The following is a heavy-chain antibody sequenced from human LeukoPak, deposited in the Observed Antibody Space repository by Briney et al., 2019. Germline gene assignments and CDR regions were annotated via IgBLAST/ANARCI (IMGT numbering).Heavy chain of an antibody. CDR2: IRSKAYGGTT. Sequence: GGSLRLSCTASGFTFGDYAMSWVRQAPGKGLEWVGFIRSKAYGGTTEYAASVKGRFTISRDDSKSIAYLQMNSLKTEDTAVYYCTREPSIVVVPAAATGDAFDIWGQGTMVTVSS. D-gene: IGHD2-2*01. J-gene: IGHJ3*02. CDR3: TREPSIVVVPAAATGDAFDI. V-gene: IGHV3-49*04. CDR1: GFTFGDYA.